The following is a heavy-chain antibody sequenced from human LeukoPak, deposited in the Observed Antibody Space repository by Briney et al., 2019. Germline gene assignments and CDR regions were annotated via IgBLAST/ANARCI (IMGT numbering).Heavy chain of an antibody. J-gene: IGHJ4*02. D-gene: IGHD3-10*01. V-gene: IGHV3-74*01. CDR1: GFTFSMYW. CDR2: INTDGRNI. Sequence: GGPLRLSCAVSGFTFSMYWLHWVRQAPGKGLMWVSRINTDGRNINYADSVKGRFTISRDNDKSTLYLQMNSLRAEDTAVYYCTRDHSSGSDYWGQGTLVTVSS. CDR3: TRDHSSGSDY.